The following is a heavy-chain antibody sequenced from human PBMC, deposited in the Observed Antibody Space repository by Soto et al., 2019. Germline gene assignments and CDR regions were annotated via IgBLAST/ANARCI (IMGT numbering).Heavy chain of an antibody. V-gene: IGHV4-31*02. CDR1: GGSISSGVYY. CDR2: SYYSGIT. D-gene: IGHD3-10*01. J-gene: IGHJ6*02. Sequence: PSETRSLTWTVSGGSISSGVYYWIGVRQHPGKVLDWIGYSYYSGITYYNPSLKSRVTISVDTSKNQFSLKLSSVTAADTAVYYCARVTGYGSGSRLGWTYYYDMDVWGQGTTVTVSS. CDR3: ARVTGYGSGSRLGWTYYYDMDV.